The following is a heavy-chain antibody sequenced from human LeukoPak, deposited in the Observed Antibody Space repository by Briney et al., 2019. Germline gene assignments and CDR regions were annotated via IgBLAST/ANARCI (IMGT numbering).Heavy chain of an antibody. D-gene: IGHD3-10*01. CDR1: GITFSTYG. Sequence: GGSLRLSCAASGITFSTYGMYWVRQAPGKGLEWVANIKQDGSEKYYVDSVKGRFTISRDNAKNSLYLQMNSLRAEDTAVYYCARDRAFGYWGQGTLVSVSS. J-gene: IGHJ4*02. V-gene: IGHV3-7*01. CDR3: ARDRAFGY. CDR2: IKQDGSEK.